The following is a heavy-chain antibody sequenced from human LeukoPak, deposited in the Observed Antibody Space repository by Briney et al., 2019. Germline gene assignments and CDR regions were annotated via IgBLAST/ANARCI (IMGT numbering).Heavy chain of an antibody. CDR3: ARHEPNYYGSGSYYIPFDY. Sequence: SETLSPTCTVSGGSISSSSYYWGWIRQPPGKGLEWIGSIYYSGSTYYNPSLKSRVTISVDTSKNQFSLKLSSVTAADTAVYYCARHEPNYYGSGSYYIPFDYWGQGTLVTVSS. V-gene: IGHV4-39*01. D-gene: IGHD3-10*01. CDR1: GGSISSSSYY. CDR2: IYYSGST. J-gene: IGHJ4*02.